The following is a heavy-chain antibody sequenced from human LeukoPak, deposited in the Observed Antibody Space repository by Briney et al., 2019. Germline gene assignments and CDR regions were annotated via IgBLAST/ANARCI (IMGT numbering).Heavy chain of an antibody. Sequence: PGGSLRLSCAASGFTFSDHYMTWIRQAPGKGLEWLSYISATGDNIHYADSVKGRFTISRDNAKNSLYLQMNSLRAEDTAVYYCARYCSSTNCYLGVAEYFHHWGQGTLVTVSS. J-gene: IGHJ1*01. CDR1: GFTFSDHY. CDR3: ARYCSSTNCYLGVAEYFHH. V-gene: IGHV3-11*01. D-gene: IGHD2-2*01. CDR2: ISATGDNI.